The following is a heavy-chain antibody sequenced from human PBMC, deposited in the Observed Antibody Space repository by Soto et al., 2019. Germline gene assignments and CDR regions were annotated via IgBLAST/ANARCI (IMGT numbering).Heavy chain of an antibody. CDR3: AISGGRYSWGHYYYYGMDV. Sequence: ASVKVSCKVSGYTLTELSMHWVRQAPGKGLEWMGGFDPEDGETIYAQKFQGRVTMTEDTSTDTAYMELSSLRSEDTAVYYCAISGGRYSWGHYYYYGMDVWGQGTTVTVYS. V-gene: IGHV1-24*01. CDR2: FDPEDGET. D-gene: IGHD1-26*01. CDR1: GYTLTELS. J-gene: IGHJ6*02.